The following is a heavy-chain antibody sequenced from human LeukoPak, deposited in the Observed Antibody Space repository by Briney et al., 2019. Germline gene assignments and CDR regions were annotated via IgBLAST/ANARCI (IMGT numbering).Heavy chain of an antibody. CDR2: FDPEDGET. CDR1: GYTLTGFS. D-gene: IGHD3-10*01. J-gene: IGHJ4*02. Sequence: GASVKVSCKISGYTLTGFSIHWVRQAPGKGLEWMGGFDPEDGETIYAQKFQGSVTMAADTSTDAAYMELGSLRSDDTAVYYCVTSRFRQDYWGQGTLVTVSS. V-gene: IGHV1-24*01. CDR3: VTSRFRQDY.